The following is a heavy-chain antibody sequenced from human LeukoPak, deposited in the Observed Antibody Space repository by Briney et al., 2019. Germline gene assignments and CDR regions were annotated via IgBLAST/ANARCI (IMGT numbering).Heavy chain of an antibody. Sequence: SETLSLTCTVSGGSISSYYWSWIRQPPGKGLEWIGYIYYSGSTNYNPSLKSRVTISVDTSKNQFSLKLSSVTAADTAMYYCASYSSRSDAFDIWGQGTMVTVSS. D-gene: IGHD6-13*01. CDR3: ASYSSRSDAFDI. J-gene: IGHJ3*02. V-gene: IGHV4-59*01. CDR2: IYYSGST. CDR1: GGSISSYY.